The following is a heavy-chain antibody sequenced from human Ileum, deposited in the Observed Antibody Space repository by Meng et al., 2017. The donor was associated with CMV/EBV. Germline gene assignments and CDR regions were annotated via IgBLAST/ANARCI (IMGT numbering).Heavy chain of an antibody. CDR1: GFTFSASW. J-gene: IGHJ4*02. D-gene: IGHD5-18*01. CDR3: ATSKDSPGND. Sequence: GESLKISCAASGFTFSASWMSWVRQAPGKGLEWLANIYGDGRYKYYVDSVKGRFTISRDNARQSLYLQMNSLRPEDTAVYYCATSKDSPGNDWGQGTLVTAPQ. CDR2: IYGDGRYK. V-gene: IGHV3-7*01.